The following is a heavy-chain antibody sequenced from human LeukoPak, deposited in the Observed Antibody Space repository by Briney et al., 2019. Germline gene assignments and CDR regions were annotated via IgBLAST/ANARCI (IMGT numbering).Heavy chain of an antibody. CDR1: GSRFTTYW. V-gene: IGHV5-51*01. D-gene: IGHD1-26*01. J-gene: IGHJ4*02. CDR2: ITPGNSDT. CDR3: ATRIDGTYY. Sequence: GESLQISCQGSGSRFTTYWIGWMRPMPGRGLEWMAIITPGNSDTQYSPSLQGQVTISADKSISTAYLQWSSLKASDSAMYYCATRIDGTYYWGQGTLVTVSS.